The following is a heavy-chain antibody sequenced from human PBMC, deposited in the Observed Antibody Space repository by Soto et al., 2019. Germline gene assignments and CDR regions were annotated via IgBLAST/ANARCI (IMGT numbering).Heavy chain of an antibody. CDR1: GGTFSSYT. CDR2: IIPILGIA. D-gene: IGHD2-15*01. CDR3: ARRYCSGGSCYSKNWFDP. V-gene: IGHV1-69*02. J-gene: IGHJ5*02. Sequence: ASVKVSCKASGGTFSSYTISWVRQAPGQGLEWMGRIIPILGIANYAQKFQGRVTITADKSTSTAYMELSSLRSEDTAVYYCARRYCSGGSCYSKNWFDPWGQGTLVTVSS.